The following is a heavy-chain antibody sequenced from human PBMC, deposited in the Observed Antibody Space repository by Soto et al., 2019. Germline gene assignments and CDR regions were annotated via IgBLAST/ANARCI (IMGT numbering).Heavy chain of an antibody. CDR3: AKAGVVADINI. J-gene: IGHJ3*02. CDR1: GFTFSSYG. D-gene: IGHD2-15*01. V-gene: IGHV3-30*18. CDR2: ISYDGSNK. Sequence: GGSLRLSCAASGFTFSSYGMHWVRQAPGKGLEWVAVISYDGSNKYYADSVKGRFTISRDNSKNTLYLQMNSLRAEDTAVYYCAKAGVVADINIWGQGTMVTISS.